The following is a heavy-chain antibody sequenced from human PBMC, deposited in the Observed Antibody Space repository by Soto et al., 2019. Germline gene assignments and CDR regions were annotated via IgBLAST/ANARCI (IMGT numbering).Heavy chain of an antibody. CDR3: ASRHYYDTPGHFEY. Sequence: EVQMLESGGGLVQPGGSLRLSCAASGFTLRNYAMSWVRQAPGKGLEWVSDISGTGGSTYYADSVKGRFTISRDNSKITLYLQTNSLSAEDTAVYYCASRHYYDTPGHFEYWGQGTLVTVSS. V-gene: IGHV3-23*01. CDR1: GFTLRNYA. CDR2: ISGTGGST. J-gene: IGHJ4*02. D-gene: IGHD3-22*01.